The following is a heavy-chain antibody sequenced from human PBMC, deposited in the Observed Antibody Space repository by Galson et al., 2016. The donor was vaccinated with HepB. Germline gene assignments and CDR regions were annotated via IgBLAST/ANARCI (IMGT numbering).Heavy chain of an antibody. CDR1: GYTFSGYY. CDR2: INPNSGAA. J-gene: IGHJ4*02. CDR3: ARGRDYMGRRGFDY. D-gene: IGHD3-10*01. V-gene: IGHV1-2*06. Sequence: SVKVSCKASGYTFSGYYLHWVRQAHGQGLEWMGRINPNSGAATFAQKFQGRVTMTRDTSITTVDIELSSLTSDDTAVYSCARGRDYMGRRGFDYWGQGTLVTVSS.